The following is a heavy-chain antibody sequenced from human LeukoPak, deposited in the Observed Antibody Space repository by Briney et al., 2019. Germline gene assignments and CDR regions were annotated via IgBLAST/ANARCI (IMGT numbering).Heavy chain of an antibody. CDR2: IWYDGSNR. D-gene: IGHD1/OR15-1a*01. Sequence: GGSLRLSCAASGFTFSSYGMHWVRQAPGKGLEWVAVIWYDGSNRYYADSVKGRFTISRDNSKNTLYLQMNSLRAEDTAVYYCAIMTATTPGWGQGTLVTVSS. CDR1: GFTFSSYG. V-gene: IGHV3-33*01. J-gene: IGHJ4*02. CDR3: AIMTATTPG.